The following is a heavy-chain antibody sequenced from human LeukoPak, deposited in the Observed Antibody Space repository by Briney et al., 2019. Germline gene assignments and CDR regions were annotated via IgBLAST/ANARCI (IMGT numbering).Heavy chain of an antibody. CDR3: AKDLILSSGWYFGAELPRGEVGLFDY. V-gene: IGHV3-23*01. Sequence: GGSLRLSCAASGFTFSSYAMSWVRQAPGKGXXXXXXXXXXXXXXXXXDSVKGRFTISRDNSKNTLYLQMNSLRAEDTAVYYCAKDLILSSGWYFGAELPRGEVGLFDYWGQGTLVTVSS. J-gene: IGHJ4*02. CDR1: GFTFSSYA. CDR2: XXXXXXXX. D-gene: IGHD6-19*01.